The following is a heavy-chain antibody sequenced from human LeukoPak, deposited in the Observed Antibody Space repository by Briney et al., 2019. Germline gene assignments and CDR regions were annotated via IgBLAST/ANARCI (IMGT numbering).Heavy chain of an antibody. J-gene: IGHJ6*03. Sequence: SETLSLTCAVSGYSISSGYYWGWIRQPPGKGLEWIGSIYHSGSTYYNPSLKSRVTISVDTSKNQFSLKPSSVTAADTAVYYCARLISGSSGYYHYYYYYYYMDVWGKGTTVTVSS. CDR2: IYHSGST. CDR3: ARLISGSSGYYHYYYYYYYMDV. D-gene: IGHD3-22*01. CDR1: GYSISSGYY. V-gene: IGHV4-38-2*01.